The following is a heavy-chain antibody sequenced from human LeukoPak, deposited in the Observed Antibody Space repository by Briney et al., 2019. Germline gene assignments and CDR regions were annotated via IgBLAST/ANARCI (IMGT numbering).Heavy chain of an antibody. CDR3: ARRGPYDFWSGYYRDAFDI. J-gene: IGHJ3*02. CDR2: INHSGST. CDR1: GGSFSGYY. V-gene: IGHV4-34*01. Sequence: PSETLSLTCAVYGGSFSGYYWSWIRQPPGKGLEWIGEINHSGSTNYNPTLKSRVTISLDTSKNQFSLKLSSVTAADTAVYYCARRGPYDFWSGYYRDAFDIWGQGTMVTLSS. D-gene: IGHD3-3*01.